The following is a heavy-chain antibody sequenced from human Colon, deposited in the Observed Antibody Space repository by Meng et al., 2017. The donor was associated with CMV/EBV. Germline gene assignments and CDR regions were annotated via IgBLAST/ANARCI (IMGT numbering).Heavy chain of an antibody. CDR2: IGGSDDRT. Sequence: LSCVASGFSLSGNAMAWVRRAPGRGLEWVAAIGGSDDRTDYADSVQGRFTISRDIYKNTLYLQMSSLRAEDAAVYFCAKDIFRWAFDFWGQGTLVTVSS. CDR3: AKDIFRWAFDF. CDR1: GFSLSGNA. D-gene: IGHD2-21*01. J-gene: IGHJ4*02. V-gene: IGHV3-23*01.